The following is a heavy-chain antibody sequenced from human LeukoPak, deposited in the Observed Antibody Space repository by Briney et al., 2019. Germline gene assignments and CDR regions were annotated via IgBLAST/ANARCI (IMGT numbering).Heavy chain of an antibody. CDR3: ARDLSGGFDY. D-gene: IGHD2-15*01. CDR1: GGSISSGGYY. Sequence: PSETLSLTCTVSGGSISSGGYYWSWIRQHPGQGLEWIGYIYYSGSTYYNPSLKSRVTISVDTSKNQFSLKLSSVTAADTAVYYCARDLSGGFDYWGQGTLVTVSS. V-gene: IGHV4-31*03. J-gene: IGHJ4*02. CDR2: IYYSGST.